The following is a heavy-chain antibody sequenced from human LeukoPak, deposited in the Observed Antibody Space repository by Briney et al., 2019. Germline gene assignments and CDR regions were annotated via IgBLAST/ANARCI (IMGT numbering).Heavy chain of an antibody. CDR3: ARHRDFRSGSMYYFDY. CDR1: VGSISTTSYY. Sequence: SETLSLTCTVSVGSISTTSYYWGWIRQPPGKGLEWIANIYHSGTTYYNPSLKSRVTISVDTSKNQFSLKLTSVTATDTAVYYCARHRDFRSGSMYYFDYWGQGTLVAVSS. D-gene: IGHD3-3*01. CDR2: IYHSGTT. V-gene: IGHV4-39*01. J-gene: IGHJ4*02.